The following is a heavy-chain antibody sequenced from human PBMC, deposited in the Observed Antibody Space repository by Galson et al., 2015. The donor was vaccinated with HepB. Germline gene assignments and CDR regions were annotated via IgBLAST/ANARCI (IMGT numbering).Heavy chain of an antibody. V-gene: IGHV1-18*01. CDR3: AREPNHYSDSSGNSFFDY. Sequence: SVKVSCKDYGYTFLVSGISWVLQAPGEGLEWMGGICSYSDHTTLAQNVQGRFTVTTDTSTRTVYMELRNLRSDDTAVYYCAREPNHYSDSSGNSFFDYWEQGTRVIVSS. J-gene: IGHJ4*02. CDR1: GYTFLVSG. D-gene: IGHD3-22*01. CDR2: ICSYSDHT.